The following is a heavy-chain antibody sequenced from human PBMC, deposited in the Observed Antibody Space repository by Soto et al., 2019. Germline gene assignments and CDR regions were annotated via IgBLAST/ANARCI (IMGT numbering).Heavy chain of an antibody. CDR2: ISGSGGST. J-gene: IGHJ6*02. CDR1: GFTFSSYA. Sequence: GGSLRLSCAASGFTFSSYAMSWVRQAPGKGLEWVSAISGSGGSTCYADSVKGRFTISRDNSKNTLYLQMNSLRAEDTAVYYCAKNGDPVYYYYYYGMDVWGQGTTVTVSS. D-gene: IGHD4-17*01. V-gene: IGHV3-23*01. CDR3: AKNGDPVYYYYYYGMDV.